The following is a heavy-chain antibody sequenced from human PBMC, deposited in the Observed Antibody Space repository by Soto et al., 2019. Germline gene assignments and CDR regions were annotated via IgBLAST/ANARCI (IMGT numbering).Heavy chain of an antibody. CDR3: AREHYGEENQP. D-gene: IGHD4-17*01. V-gene: IGHV1-69*08. J-gene: IGHJ6*02. CDR2: IIPILGIA. CDR1: GGTFSSYT. Sequence: QVQLVQSGAEEKKPGSSVKVSCKASGGTFSSYTISWVRQAPGQGLEWMGRIIPILGIANYAQKFQGRVTITADKSTSTAYMELSSLRSEDTAMYYCAREHYGEENQPWGQGTTVTVSS.